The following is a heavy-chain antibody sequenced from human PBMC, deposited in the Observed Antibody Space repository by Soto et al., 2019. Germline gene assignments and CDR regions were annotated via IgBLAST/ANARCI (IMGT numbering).Heavy chain of an antibody. CDR1: GYTFTSYG. D-gene: IGHD3-10*01. CDR3: ARDSMVRGVTPNWFDP. V-gene: IGHV1-18*01. CDR2: ISAYNGNT. Sequence: GASVKVSCKASGYTFTSYGISWVRQAPGQGLEWMGWISAYNGNTNYAQKLQGRVTMTTDTSTSTAYMELRSLRSGDTVVYYCARDSMVRGVTPNWFDPWGQGTLVTVS. J-gene: IGHJ5*02.